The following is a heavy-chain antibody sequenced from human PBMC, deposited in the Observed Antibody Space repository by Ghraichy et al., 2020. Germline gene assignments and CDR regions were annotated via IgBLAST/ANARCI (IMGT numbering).Heavy chain of an antibody. CDR2: INHSGST. CDR1: GGSFSGYY. D-gene: IGHD5-24*01. Sequence: SETRSLTCAVYGGSFSGYYWSWIRQPPGKGLEWIGEINHSGSTNYNPSLKSRVTISVDTSKNQFSLKLSSVTAADTAVYYCARHREMATIGDAFDIWGQGTMVTVSS. CDR3: ARHREMATIGDAFDI. V-gene: IGHV4-34*01. J-gene: IGHJ3*02.